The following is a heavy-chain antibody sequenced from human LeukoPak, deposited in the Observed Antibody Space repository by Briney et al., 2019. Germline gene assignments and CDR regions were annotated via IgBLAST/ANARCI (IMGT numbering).Heavy chain of an antibody. CDR3: ARHRGGYSYGPTGFDP. Sequence: SETLSLTCAVYGGSFSGYYWSWIRQPPGKGLEWIGYIYYSGSTNYNPSLKSRVTISVDTSKNQFSLKLSSVTAADTAVYYCARHRGGYSYGPTGFDPWGQGTLVTVSS. CDR2: IYYSGST. J-gene: IGHJ5*02. V-gene: IGHV4-59*01. CDR1: GGSFSGYY. D-gene: IGHD5-18*01.